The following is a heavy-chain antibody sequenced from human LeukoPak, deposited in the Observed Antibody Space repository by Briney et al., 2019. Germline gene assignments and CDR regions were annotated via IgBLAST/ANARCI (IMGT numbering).Heavy chain of an antibody. CDR2: IIPVFGTA. D-gene: IGHD3-10*01. V-gene: IGHV1-69*05. Sequence: GASVKVSCKASGGTFNSHVISWLRQAPGQGLEWMGGIIPVFGTASYAEKFQGRVTITTDESTTTAYMETSSLTSEDTAVYYCARGYYYGSESYWHTKWFDPWGQGTQVTVSS. J-gene: IGHJ5*02. CDR3: ARGYYYGSESYWHTKWFDP. CDR1: GGTFNSHV.